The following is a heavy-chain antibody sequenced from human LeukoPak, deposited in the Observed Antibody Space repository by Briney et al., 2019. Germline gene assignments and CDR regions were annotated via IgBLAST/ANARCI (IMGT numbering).Heavy chain of an antibody. CDR3: TRGAGWLIDY. J-gene: IGHJ4*02. D-gene: IGHD3-16*01. V-gene: IGHV4-59*01. CDR2: FYHSGRS. CDR1: DDSISDYY. Sequence: SETLSLTCTVSDDSISDYYRGWIRQPPGKGLEWIGYFYHSGRSTYNPSLKSRVTISADTSKNHFSLKLNSVTTADTAVYYCTRGAGWLIDYWGQGILVTVSA.